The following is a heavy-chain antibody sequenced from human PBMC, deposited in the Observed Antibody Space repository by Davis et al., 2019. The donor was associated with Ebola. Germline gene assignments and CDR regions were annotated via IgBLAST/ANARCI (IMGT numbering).Heavy chain of an antibody. J-gene: IGHJ4*02. Sequence: PGGSLRLSCAASGFTFSSYGMHWVRQAPGKGLEWVAFIRYDGSNKYYADSVKGRFTISRDNAKNSLYLQMNSLRDEDTAVYYCAREGDYYDSSGYYGYWGQGTLVTVSS. CDR1: GFTFSSYG. CDR2: IRYDGSNK. CDR3: AREGDYYDSSGYYGY. D-gene: IGHD3-22*01. V-gene: IGHV3-30*02.